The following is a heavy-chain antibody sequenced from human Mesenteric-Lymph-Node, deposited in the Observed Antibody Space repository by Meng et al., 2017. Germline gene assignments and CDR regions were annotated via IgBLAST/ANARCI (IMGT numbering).Heavy chain of an antibody. CDR3: ARAGTLYGSGSYYNFDY. CDR2: IWYDGSDK. Sequence: GESLKISCAASGFAFSSYAMHWVRQAPGKGLEWVAVIWYDGSDKYYADSVKGRFTISRDNSMNTLYLQMNSLRADDTAVYFCARAGTLYGSGSYYNFDYWGQGILVTVSS. CDR1: GFAFSSYA. V-gene: IGHV3-33*01. D-gene: IGHD3-10*01. J-gene: IGHJ4*02.